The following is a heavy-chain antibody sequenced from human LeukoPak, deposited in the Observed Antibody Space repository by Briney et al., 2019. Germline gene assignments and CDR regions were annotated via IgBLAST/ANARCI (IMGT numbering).Heavy chain of an antibody. V-gene: IGHV4-4*09. Sequence: SETLSLTCTVSGGSISSYYWGWIRQPPGKGLEWIGYIYTSGSTNYNPSLKSRVTISVDTSKNQFSLKLSSVTAADTAVYYCAGHPDSSGYYFWFDPWGQGTLVTVSS. CDR1: GGSISSYY. D-gene: IGHD3-22*01. CDR3: AGHPDSSGYYFWFDP. CDR2: IYTSGST. J-gene: IGHJ5*02.